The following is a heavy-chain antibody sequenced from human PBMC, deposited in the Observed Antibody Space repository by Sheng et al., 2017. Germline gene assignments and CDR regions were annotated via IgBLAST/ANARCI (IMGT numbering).Heavy chain of an antibody. V-gene: IGHV1-69*05. D-gene: IGHD3-3*01. CDR3: ARSRDFWSGYYRQTTYYYYYMDV. CDR2: IIPIFGTA. J-gene: IGHJ6*03. Sequence: QVQLVQSGAEVKKPGSSVKVSCKASGGTFSSYAISWVRQAPGQGLEWMGGIIPIFGTANYAQKFQGRVTITTDESTSTAYMELSSLRSEDTAVYYCARSRDFWSGYYRQTTYYYYYMDVWGKGTTVTVSS. CDR1: GGTFSSYA.